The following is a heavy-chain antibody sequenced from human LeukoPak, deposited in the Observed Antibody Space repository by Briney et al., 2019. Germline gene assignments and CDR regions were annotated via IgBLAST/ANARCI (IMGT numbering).Heavy chain of an antibody. Sequence: GGSLRLSCAASGFTFTSYNMNWVRQAPGKGLEWVSSITSSSSYIYYADSVKGRFTISRDNAKNSLYLQMDSLRVEDTAVYYCARDPYSGDYGAYYYYYMDVWGKGTTVTISS. D-gene: IGHD1-26*01. J-gene: IGHJ6*03. CDR1: GFTFTSYN. CDR2: ITSSSSYI. V-gene: IGHV3-21*06. CDR3: ARDPYSGDYGAYYYYYMDV.